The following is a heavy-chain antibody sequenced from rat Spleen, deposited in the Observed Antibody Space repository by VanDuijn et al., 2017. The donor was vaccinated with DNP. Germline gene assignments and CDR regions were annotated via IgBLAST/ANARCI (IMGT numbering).Heavy chain of an antibody. CDR3: VRWNSGHFDY. CDR2: ISYSGST. V-gene: IGHV3-1*01. Sequence: SVPVDSPSCNYWGWIRKFPGNKMEYIGHISYSGSTNYNPSLKSRISITRDTSKNHFFLHLNSVTSEDMATYYCVRWNSGHFDYWGQGVMVTVSS. CDR1: VDSPSCNY. J-gene: IGHJ2*01. D-gene: IGHD4-3*01.